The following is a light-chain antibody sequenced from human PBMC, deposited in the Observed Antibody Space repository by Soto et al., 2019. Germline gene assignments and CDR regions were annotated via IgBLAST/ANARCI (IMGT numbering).Light chain of an antibody. CDR3: QQSHTTPYT. CDR2: TAS. J-gene: IGKJ2*01. CDR1: QSIRSY. Sequence: DIQMTQSPASLSASVGDRVTITCRASQSIRSYLNWYQQKPREAPNVLIYTASSFQSGVPSRFSGSGSGTDLNLTVSSLQPEDFATYYCQQSHTTPYTFGQGTKVDIK. V-gene: IGKV1-39*01.